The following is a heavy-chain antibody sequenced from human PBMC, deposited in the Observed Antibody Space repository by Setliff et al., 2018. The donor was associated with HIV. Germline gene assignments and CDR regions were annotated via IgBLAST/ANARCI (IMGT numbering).Heavy chain of an antibody. D-gene: IGHD1-1*01. J-gene: IGHJ4*02. Sequence: PGGSLRLSCAASRFAFSTYWMSWVRQAPGKGLEWVANIKQDGSEKHYVDSVKGRFTISRDNAKNSLFLQMSSLRVEDTAVYYCTIGHYTGSSGWGQGTLVTVSS. CDR3: TIGHYTGSSG. CDR1: RFAFSTYW. V-gene: IGHV3-7*03. CDR2: IKQDGSEK.